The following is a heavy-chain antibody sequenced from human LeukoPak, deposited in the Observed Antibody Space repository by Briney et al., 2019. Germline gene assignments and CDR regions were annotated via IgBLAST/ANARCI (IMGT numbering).Heavy chain of an antibody. Sequence: PSETLSLTCTVSGTSSSRYYWSWIRQPPGKGLEWIGYIYYSGSTNYSPSLQSRVTISVDTSKSQFSLKLTSVTAADTAIYYCARDYYGSGFLDYWGQGALVTVSS. CDR3: ARDYYGSGFLDY. CDR2: IYYSGST. J-gene: IGHJ4*02. V-gene: IGHV4-59*01. D-gene: IGHD3-10*01. CDR1: GTSSSRYY.